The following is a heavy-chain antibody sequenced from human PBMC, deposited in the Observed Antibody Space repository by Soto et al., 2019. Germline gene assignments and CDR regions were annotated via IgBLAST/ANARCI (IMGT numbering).Heavy chain of an antibody. CDR2: IYYSGST. D-gene: IGHD1-20*01. CDR3: ARYKSNYYYGMDV. Sequence: SETLSLTCTVSGGSIRSGDYYWSWIRQPPGKGLESIGYIYYSGSTYYNPSLKSRVTISVDTSKNQFSLKLSSVTAADTAVCYCARYKSNYYYGMDVWGQGTTVTVSS. J-gene: IGHJ6*02. CDR1: GGSIRSGDYY. V-gene: IGHV4-30-4*02.